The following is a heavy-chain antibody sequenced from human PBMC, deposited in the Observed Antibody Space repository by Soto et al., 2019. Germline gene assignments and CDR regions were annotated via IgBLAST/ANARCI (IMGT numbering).Heavy chain of an antibody. J-gene: IGHJ4*02. D-gene: IGHD6-13*01. CDR1: SGSISSTIYS. Sequence: SETLSLTCTVSSGSISSTIYSWDWIRQPPGKGLEWIGYIYYSGSTNYNPSLKSRVTISVDTSKNQFSLKLSSVTAADTAVYYCARGSTGYSSSWYRYWGQGTLVTVSS. CDR2: IYYSGST. V-gene: IGHV4-61*05. CDR3: ARGSTGYSSSWYRY.